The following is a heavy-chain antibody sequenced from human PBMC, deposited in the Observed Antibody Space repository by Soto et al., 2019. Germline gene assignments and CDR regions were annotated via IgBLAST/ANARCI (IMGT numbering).Heavy chain of an antibody. Sequence: QVQLVESGGGVVQPGRSLRLSCAASGFTFSSYGMHWVRQAPGKGLEWVAVISYDGSNKYYADSVKGRFTISRDNSKNTLYLQMNSLSAEDTAVYYCAKDQVRHRPYYYGMDVWGQGTTVTVSS. CDR2: ISYDGSNK. CDR3: AKDQVRHRPYYYGMDV. CDR1: GFTFSSYG. J-gene: IGHJ6*02. V-gene: IGHV3-30*18.